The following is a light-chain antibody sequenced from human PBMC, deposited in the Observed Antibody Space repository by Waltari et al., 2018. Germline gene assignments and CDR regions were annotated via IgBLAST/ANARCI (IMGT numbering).Light chain of an antibody. Sequence: DIVMTQSPDSLAVALGERATIYCKLSQSVLGGSNNKNYLAWYQQKPGQPPKLLISWASTRESGVPDRFSGSGSGTDFTLTISSLQAEDVAFYYCQQYYSSSFTFGPGTKVDIK. CDR2: WAS. CDR3: QQYYSSSFT. V-gene: IGKV4-1*01. J-gene: IGKJ3*01. CDR1: QSVLGGSNNKNY.